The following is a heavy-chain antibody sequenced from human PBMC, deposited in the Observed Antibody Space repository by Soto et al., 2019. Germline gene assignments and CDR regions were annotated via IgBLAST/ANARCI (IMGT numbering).Heavy chain of an antibody. V-gene: IGHV4-39*01. J-gene: IGHJ3*02. CDR3: TIVRPTSNWYSLDI. Sequence: SETLSITCTVSGGSISSGTYYWGWIRQSPGKGLEWIGSMYYSGTTYYNPSLKSRATISVDMSKNQLYLKLSSVTAEDKAVYFCTIVRPTSNWYSLDIWGQVKLVT. CDR1: GGSISSGTYY. D-gene: IGHD6-13*01. CDR2: MYYSGTT.